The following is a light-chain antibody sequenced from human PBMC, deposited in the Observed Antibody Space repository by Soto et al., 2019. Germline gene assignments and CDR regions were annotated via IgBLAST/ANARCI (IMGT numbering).Light chain of an antibody. J-gene: IGKJ5*01. Sequence: EIVLTQSPGTLSLSPGERSTLSFRSSHIVSSSYLAWYQQKPGQAPRLLIYGASSRATGIPERFSGSGSGTDFTLSISSLEPEDFAVYYCQLSQQRSSWPPIAFGQGTRLEIK. CDR1: HIVSSSY. CDR3: QLSQQRSSWPPIA. V-gene: IGKV3D-20*02. CDR2: GAS.